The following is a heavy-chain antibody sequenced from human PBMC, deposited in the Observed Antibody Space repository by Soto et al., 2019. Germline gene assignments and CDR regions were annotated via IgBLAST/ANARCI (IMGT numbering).Heavy chain of an antibody. V-gene: IGHV3-23*01. CDR1: GFSFTTSA. CDR3: AKEGLYDYSYF. D-gene: IGHD4-4*01. Sequence: EVQLQESGGGLVKPGGSLRLSCAASGFSFTTSAMSWVRQAPGKGLEWVAGISGSGGTTSYANSVKGRFTISRDSLKNTLYLHMSSLRADDTSCYFGAKEGLYDYSYFRGQGTLVTVSS. J-gene: IGHJ1*01. CDR2: ISGSGGTT.